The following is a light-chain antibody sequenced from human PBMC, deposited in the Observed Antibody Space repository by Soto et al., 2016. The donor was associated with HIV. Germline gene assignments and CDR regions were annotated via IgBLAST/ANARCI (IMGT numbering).Light chain of an antibody. CDR2: DNS. J-gene: IGLJ2*01. Sequence: SYELTQAPSMSVAPGETARITCGGNNIGSKSVHWYQQKPDQAPVLVVYDNSDRPSGIPERIFGSNSGNTATLTISRVEAGDEADYYCQVWDSKSDHVVFGGGTKLTVL. CDR1: NIGSKS. CDR3: QVWDSKSDHVV. V-gene: IGLV3-21*02.